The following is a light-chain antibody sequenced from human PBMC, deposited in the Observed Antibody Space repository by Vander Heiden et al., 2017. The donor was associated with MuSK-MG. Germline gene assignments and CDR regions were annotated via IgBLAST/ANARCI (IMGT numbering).Light chain of an antibody. CDR1: QSISSY. V-gene: IGKV1-39*01. CDR3: QHSDSTPTWT. J-gene: IGKJ1*01. CDR2: AAS. Sequence: DIQMTQSPSSLSASVGDRVTITCRASQSISSYLNWYQQKPGKAPKLLIYAASSLQSGVPSSFSGSGYGKDFTLTISSRQPEDFATYYCQHSDSTPTWTFGQGTKVEIK.